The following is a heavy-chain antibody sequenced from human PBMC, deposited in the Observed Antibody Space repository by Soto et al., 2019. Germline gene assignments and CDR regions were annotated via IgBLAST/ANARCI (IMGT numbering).Heavy chain of an antibody. J-gene: IGHJ4*02. V-gene: IGHV4-30-4*01. Sequence: SETLSLTCTVSGGSISSGDYYWSWIRQPPGKGLEWIGYIYYSGSTYYNPSLKSRVTISVDTSKNQFSLKLSSVTAADTAVYYCARDKTDGGMVYAMGDYWGQGTLVTVSS. CDR3: ARDKTDGGMVYAMGDY. CDR1: GGSISSGDYY. CDR2: IYYSGST. D-gene: IGHD2-8*01.